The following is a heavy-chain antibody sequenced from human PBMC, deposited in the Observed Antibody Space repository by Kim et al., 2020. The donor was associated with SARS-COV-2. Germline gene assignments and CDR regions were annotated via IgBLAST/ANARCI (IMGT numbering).Heavy chain of an antibody. Sequence: SETLSLTCAVYGGSFSGYYWSWIRQPPGKGLEWIGEINHSGSTNYNPSLKSRVTISVDTSKNQFSLKLSSVTAADTVVYYCARLTTVTTWAHYYYYYGM. J-gene: IGHJ6*01. V-gene: IGHV4-34*01. CDR3: ARLTTVTTWAHYYYYYGM. CDR2: INHSGST. D-gene: IGHD4-17*01. CDR1: GGSFSGYY.